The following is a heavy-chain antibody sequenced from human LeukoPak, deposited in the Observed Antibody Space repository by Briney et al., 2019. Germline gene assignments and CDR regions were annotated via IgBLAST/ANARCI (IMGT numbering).Heavy chain of an antibody. CDR3: ARVTSIAAAGSFDY. V-gene: IGHV3-21*01. CDR2: ISSSSSYI. Sequence: GGSLRLSCAASGFTFSSYSMTWVRQAPGKGLEWVSSISSSSSYIYYADSVKGRFTISRDNAKNSLYLQMNSLRAEDTAVYYCARVTSIAAAGSFDYWGQGTLVTVSS. CDR1: GFTFSSYS. J-gene: IGHJ4*02. D-gene: IGHD6-13*01.